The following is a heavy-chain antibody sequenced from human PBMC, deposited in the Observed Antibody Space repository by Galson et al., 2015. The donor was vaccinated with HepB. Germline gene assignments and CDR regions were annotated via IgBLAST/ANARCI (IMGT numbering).Heavy chain of an antibody. V-gene: IGHV3-30*18. CDR3: AKDRVLRYFDWSYYYGMDV. D-gene: IGHD3-9*01. J-gene: IGHJ6*02. Sequence: SLRLSCAASGFTFSSYGMHWVRQAPGKGLEWVAVISYDGSNKYYADSVKGRFTISRDNSKNTLYLQMNSLRAEDTAVYYCAKDRVLRYFDWSYYYGMDVWGQGTTVTVSS. CDR1: GFTFSSYG. CDR2: ISYDGSNK.